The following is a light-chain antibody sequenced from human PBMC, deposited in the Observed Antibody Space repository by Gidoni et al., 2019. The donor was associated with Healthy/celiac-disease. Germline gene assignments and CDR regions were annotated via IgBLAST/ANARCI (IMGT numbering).Light chain of an antibody. J-gene: IGKJ1*01. Sequence: DTQMTQPPSSLSASVGDRVTITFPASQSISIYVNWYQQKPGKAPKLLIYAASSLQSGVTSRFSGSGSGTDFTLTISRLQPEDLATYYCQQRYRTPWTFGQGTKVEIK. CDR3: QQRYRTPWT. CDR2: AAS. V-gene: IGKV1-39*01. CDR1: QSISIY.